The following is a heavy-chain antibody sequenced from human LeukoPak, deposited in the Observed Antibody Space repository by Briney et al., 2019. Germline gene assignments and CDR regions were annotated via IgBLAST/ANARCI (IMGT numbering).Heavy chain of an antibody. CDR1: GGTFSSYA. D-gene: IGHD3-22*01. CDR3: ARVVYYYDSSGYYLHFKRSIYYYYYYMDV. Sequence: ASVKVSCKASGGTFSSYAISWVRQAPGQGLEWMGWINTNTGNPTYAQGFTGRFVFSLDTSVSTAYLQISSLKAEDTAVYYCARVVYYYDSSGYYLHFKRSIYYYYYYMDVWGKGTTVTVSS. J-gene: IGHJ6*03. V-gene: IGHV7-4-1*02. CDR2: INTNTGNP.